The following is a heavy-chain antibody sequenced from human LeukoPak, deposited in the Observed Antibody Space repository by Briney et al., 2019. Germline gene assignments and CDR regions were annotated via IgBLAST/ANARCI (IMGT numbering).Heavy chain of an antibody. CDR2: IRYDGSNK. J-gene: IGHJ4*02. D-gene: IGHD3-22*01. CDR1: GFTFSNYA. V-gene: IGHV3-30*02. CDR3: AKDRSGDSSGYSSCFDY. Sequence: PGGSLRLSCAASGFTFSNYAMHWVRQAPGKGLEWVAFIRYDGSNKYYADSVKGRFTISRDNSKNTLYLQMNSLRAEDTAVYYCAKDRSGDSSGYSSCFDYWGQGTLVTVSS.